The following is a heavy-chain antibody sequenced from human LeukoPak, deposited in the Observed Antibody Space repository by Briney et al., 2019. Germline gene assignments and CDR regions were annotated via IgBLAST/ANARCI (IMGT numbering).Heavy chain of an antibody. CDR1: GGSFSGYY. J-gene: IGHJ4*02. CDR3: ARVDFWSGYYENDY. V-gene: IGHV4-34*01. D-gene: IGHD3-3*01. Sequence: SETLSLTCAVYGGSFSGYYWSWIRQPPGKGLEWIGEINHSGSTNYNPPLKSRVTISVDTSKDQFSLKLSSVTAADTAVYYCARVDFWSGYYENDYWGQGTLVTVSS. CDR2: INHSGST.